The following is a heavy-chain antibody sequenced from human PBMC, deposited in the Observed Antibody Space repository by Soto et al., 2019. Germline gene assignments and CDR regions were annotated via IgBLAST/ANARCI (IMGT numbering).Heavy chain of an antibody. CDR3: ATTVTTVDY. CDR2: IGSSGSLI. CDR1: GFSFSGYG. D-gene: IGHD4-17*01. Sequence: GSLRLSCAASGFSFSGYGMNWVRQAPGKGLEWISYIGSSGSLIYYADSLKGRFTISRDNAKNSLYLQMNSLRAEDTAVYYCATTVTTVDYWGQGTLVTVSS. J-gene: IGHJ4*02. V-gene: IGHV3-48*03.